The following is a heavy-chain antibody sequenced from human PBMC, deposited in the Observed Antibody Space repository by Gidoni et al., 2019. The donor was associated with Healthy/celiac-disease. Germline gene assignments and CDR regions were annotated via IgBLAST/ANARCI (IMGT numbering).Heavy chain of an antibody. V-gene: IGHV4-4*02. CDR1: GVSISSSNW. Sequence: QVHLQESGPGLVKPSGTLSITCAVSGVSISSSNWLSWVRHPPGKGLEWIGEIYHSGSTNYNPSLKSRVTISVDKSKNQFSLKLSCVTAADTDVYYCARDQLVGATSGGAFDIWGQGTMVTVSS. CDR3: ARDQLVGATSGGAFDI. J-gene: IGHJ3*02. D-gene: IGHD1-26*01. CDR2: IYHSGST.